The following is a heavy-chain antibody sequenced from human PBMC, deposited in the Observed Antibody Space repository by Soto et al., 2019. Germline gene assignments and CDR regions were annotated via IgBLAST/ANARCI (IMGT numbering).Heavy chain of an antibody. CDR2: ISYTGST. V-gene: IGHV4-39*01. J-gene: IGHJ5*02. Sequence: SETLSLTCTVSGGSISSSNYYWGWIRQPPGKGLEWIGSISYTGSTYYNPSLKSRLTLSVDTSENQISLKLASVTAADTAVYYCARRRYSIGWSTNYFAPWGQGTQVTVSS. D-gene: IGHD6-19*01. CDR1: GGSISSSNYY. CDR3: ARRRYSIGWSTNYFAP.